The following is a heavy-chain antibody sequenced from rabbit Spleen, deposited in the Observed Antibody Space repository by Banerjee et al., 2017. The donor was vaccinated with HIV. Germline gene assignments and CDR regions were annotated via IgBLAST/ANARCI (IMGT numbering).Heavy chain of an antibody. J-gene: IGHJ6*01. CDR2: INAVTGKA. D-gene: IGHD8-1*01. CDR3: ARDTGSSFSSYGMDL. CDR1: GFSFSNKAV. Sequence: LEESGGGLVQPEGSLALTCTASGFSFSNKAVMCWVRQAPGKGLEWIACINAVTGKAVYASWAKGRFTFSKTSSTTVTLQMTSLTVADTATYFCARDTGSSFSSYGMDLWGPGTLVTVS. V-gene: IGHV1S45*01.